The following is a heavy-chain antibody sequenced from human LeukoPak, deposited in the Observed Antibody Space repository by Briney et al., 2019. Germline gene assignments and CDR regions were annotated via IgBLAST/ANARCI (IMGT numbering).Heavy chain of an antibody. CDR2: ISSNGGST. J-gene: IGHJ4*02. V-gene: IGHV3-64D*09. CDR3: VKEVGGIVGAEYYFDY. Sequence: GGSLRLSCSASGFTFSSYAMHWVRQAPGKALEYVSAISSNGGSTYYADSVKGRFTISRDNSKNTLYLQMSSLRAEDTAVYYCVKEVGGIVGAEYYFDYWGQGTLVTVSS. D-gene: IGHD1-26*01. CDR1: GFTFSSYA.